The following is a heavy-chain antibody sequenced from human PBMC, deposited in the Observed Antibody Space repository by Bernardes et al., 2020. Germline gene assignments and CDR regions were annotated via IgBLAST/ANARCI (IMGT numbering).Heavy chain of an antibody. J-gene: IGHJ3*02. CDR2: ISAYNGNT. CDR1: GYTFTSYG. D-gene: IGHD5-12*01. Sequence: ASLKVSCKASGYTFTSYGISWVRQAPGQGLEWMGWISAYNGNTNYAQKLQGRVTMTTDTSTSTAYMELRSLRSDDTAVYYCARDPLPGIVATILDGLGAFDIWGQGTMVTVSS. CDR3: ARDPLPGIVATILDGLGAFDI. V-gene: IGHV1-18*01.